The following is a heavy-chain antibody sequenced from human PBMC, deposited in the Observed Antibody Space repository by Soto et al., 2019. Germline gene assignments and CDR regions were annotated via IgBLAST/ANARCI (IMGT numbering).Heavy chain of an antibody. CDR1: GGTFGNSA. Sequence: QVQLVQSGAEVKKPGSSVTVSCKASGGTFGNSAISWVRQAPGQGLEWMGGIIPIFPTPDYAQKFQGRVTLTXDXPTSTAYMEWTSLRSEDTADYYCARDNDRQQIGGNYYCGMDVWGQGTTVTV. CDR2: IIPIFPTP. D-gene: IGHD1-1*01. J-gene: IGHJ6*02. CDR3: ARDNDRQQIGGNYYCGMDV. V-gene: IGHV1-69*05.